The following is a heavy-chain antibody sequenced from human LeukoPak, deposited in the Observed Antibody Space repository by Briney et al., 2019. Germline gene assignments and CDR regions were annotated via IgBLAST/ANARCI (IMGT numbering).Heavy chain of an antibody. CDR3: ARDPSPYTGSYFDY. J-gene: IGHJ4*02. D-gene: IGHD1-26*01. Sequence: GASVKVSCKASGYTFTGYFIHWMRQAPRQGLEWMGWINANSGDTHYALKFQGRVFMTRDTSISTVYMELSRLTTDDTAVYYCARDPSPYTGSYFDYWGQGTLLTVSS. CDR2: INANSGDT. CDR1: GYTFTGYF. V-gene: IGHV1-2*02.